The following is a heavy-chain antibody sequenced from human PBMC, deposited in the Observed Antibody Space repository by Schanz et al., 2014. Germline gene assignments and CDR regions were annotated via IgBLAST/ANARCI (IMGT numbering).Heavy chain of an antibody. Sequence: QVQLVDSGGGLVKPGGSLRLSCTASGFPFSDYFMAWIRQPPGRGLEWVSYIGNGGVTIYYADSVRGRFTISRDSAKNTLYLQMNSLRPEDAALYYYAKGSRSGSKVMDVWGKGTTVTVSS. D-gene: IGHD3-10*01. J-gene: IGHJ6*03. CDR3: AKGSRSGSKVMDV. CDR1: GFPFSDYF. CDR2: IGNGGVTI. V-gene: IGHV3-11*01.